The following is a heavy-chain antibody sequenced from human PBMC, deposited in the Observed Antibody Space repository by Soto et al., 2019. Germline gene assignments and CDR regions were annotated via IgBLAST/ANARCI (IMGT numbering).Heavy chain of an antibody. Sequence: SETLSLTCAVYGGSFSGYYWSWIRQPPGKGLEWIGEINHSGSTNYNPSLKSRVTISVDTSKNQFSLKLSSVTAADTAVYYCARRPVRPYYFDYWGQGTLVTVSS. V-gene: IGHV4-34*01. CDR1: GGSFSGYY. CDR3: ARRPVRPYYFDY. CDR2: INHSGST. J-gene: IGHJ4*02. D-gene: IGHD4-17*01.